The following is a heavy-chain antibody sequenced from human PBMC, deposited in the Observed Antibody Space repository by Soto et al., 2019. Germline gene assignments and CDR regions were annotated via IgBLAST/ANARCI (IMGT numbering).Heavy chain of an antibody. Sequence: QVQLVQSGAEVKRPGASVKVSCKASGYTFTDYAIHWVRQAPGQRLEWMGWINAGNGNTKYSQKFQGRVTITRDTSASTAYMELSSLRSEETAVYYCARGLLWFGELSPFGYWGQGTLVTVS. CDR2: INAGNGNT. CDR3: ARGLLWFGELSPFGY. J-gene: IGHJ4*02. CDR1: GYTFTDYA. V-gene: IGHV1-3*01. D-gene: IGHD3-10*01.